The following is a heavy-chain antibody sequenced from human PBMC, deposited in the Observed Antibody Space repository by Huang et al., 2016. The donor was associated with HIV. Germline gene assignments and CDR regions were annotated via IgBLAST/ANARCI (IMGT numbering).Heavy chain of an antibody. J-gene: IGHJ4*02. CDR1: GGTFSNYA. V-gene: IGHV1-69*13. CDR2: IIPIVGTA. Sequence: QVQLVQSGAEVTKPGSSVKVSCKASGGTFSNYAISWVRQAPGQGLEWMGGIIPIVGTANYAQKFQGRVTITADESTSTADMELSSLRSEDTAVYYCARDSPPNWYYDSSGYYANWGQGTLVTVSS. D-gene: IGHD3-22*01. CDR3: ARDSPPNWYYDSSGYYAN.